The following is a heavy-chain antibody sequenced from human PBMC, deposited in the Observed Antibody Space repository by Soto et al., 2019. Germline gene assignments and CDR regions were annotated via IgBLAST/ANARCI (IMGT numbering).Heavy chain of an antibody. CDR2: IYSGGST. Sequence: PGGSLRLSCAASGFTVSSKYMSWVRQAPGKGLEWVSVIYSGGSTYYADSVKGRFTISRHNSKNTLYLQMNSLRAEDTAVYYCARASLEDYYYYYYYMDVWGKGTTVTVSS. D-gene: IGHD4-17*01. V-gene: IGHV3-53*04. J-gene: IGHJ6*03. CDR3: ARASLEDYYYYYYYMDV. CDR1: GFTVSSKY.